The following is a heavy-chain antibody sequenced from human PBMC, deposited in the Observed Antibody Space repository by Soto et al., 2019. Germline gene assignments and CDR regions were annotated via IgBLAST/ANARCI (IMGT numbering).Heavy chain of an antibody. CDR1: GGSISSGDYY. CDR2: IYYSGST. J-gene: IGHJ4*02. D-gene: IGHD3-9*01. V-gene: IGHV4-30-4*01. CDR3: ARGILRYFDWLLAPPLDY. Sequence: PSATLSLTCTVAGGSISSGDYYWSWIRQPPGKGLEWIGYIYYSGSTYYNPSLKSRVTISVDTSKNQFSLKLSSVTAADTAVYYCARGILRYFDWLLAPPLDYWGQGTLVTVSS.